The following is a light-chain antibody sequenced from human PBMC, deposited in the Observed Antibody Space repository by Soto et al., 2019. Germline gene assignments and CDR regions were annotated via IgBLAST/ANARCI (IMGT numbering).Light chain of an antibody. V-gene: IGKV3-11*01. J-gene: IGKJ1*01. CDR3: VQRTTWPWT. Sequence: EIVLTQSPGTLSLSPGERATLSCRASQSVSVHLAWYQQKPGQAPRLLIYDASNRATGIPARFSGSRSGTDFTLTISSLEPEDFAVYHCVQRTTWPWTCGQGSKVEIK. CDR2: DAS. CDR1: QSVSVH.